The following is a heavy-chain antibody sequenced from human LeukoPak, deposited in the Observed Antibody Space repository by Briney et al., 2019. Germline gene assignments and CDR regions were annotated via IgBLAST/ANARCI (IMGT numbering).Heavy chain of an antibody. D-gene: IGHD6-13*01. CDR2: INTNTRNP. Sequence: RGASVKVSCKASGYTFTKYAMNWVRQAPGQGLEWMGWINTNTRNPTYAQGFTGRVVFSLDTSVSTAYLQISSLKAEDTAVYYCARLKQQLVLYYFDYWGQGTLVTVSS. CDR1: GYTFTKYA. V-gene: IGHV7-4-1*02. CDR3: ARLKQQLVLYYFDY. J-gene: IGHJ4*02.